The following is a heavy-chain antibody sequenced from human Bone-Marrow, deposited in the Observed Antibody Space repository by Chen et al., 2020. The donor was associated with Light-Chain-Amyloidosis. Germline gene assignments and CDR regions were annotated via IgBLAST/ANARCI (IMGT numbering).Heavy chain of an antibody. J-gene: IGHJ4*02. CDR3: VRDGGDDSGCFGSLDN. V-gene: IGHV3-74*01. Sequence: EVRLVESGGGLVQPGGYLRRPCAASGFTFRHYWRNWVRAAPGKGLVWVSRIENDGRKTGYADSVKGRFTISEANVQNTLFLDMRGLGVEDTGVYYCVRDGGDDSGCFGSLDNWGQGVLVTVSS. CDR1: GFTFRHYW. CDR2: IENDGRKT. D-gene: IGHD3-16*01.